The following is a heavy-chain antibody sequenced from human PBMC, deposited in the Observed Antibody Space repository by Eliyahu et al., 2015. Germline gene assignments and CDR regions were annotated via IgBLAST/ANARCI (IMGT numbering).Heavy chain of an antibody. Sequence: EVQLVESGGGLVQPGGSLRLXCXASGFTFSSYWMHWVRQAPGKGLVWGSRINSDGSSTSYADSVKGRFTISRDNAKNTLYLQMNSLRAEDTAVYYCARDLGSGWYLAFDYWGQGTLVTVSS. V-gene: IGHV3-74*01. CDR3: ARDLGSGWYLAFDY. J-gene: IGHJ4*02. CDR1: GFTFSSYW. CDR2: INSDGSST. D-gene: IGHD6-19*01.